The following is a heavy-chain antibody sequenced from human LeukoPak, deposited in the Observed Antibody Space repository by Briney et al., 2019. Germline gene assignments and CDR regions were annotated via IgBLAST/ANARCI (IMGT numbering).Heavy chain of an antibody. CDR1: GGSISSYY. V-gene: IGHV4-59*01. CDR3: ARNPDCSSTSCYDAFDI. J-gene: IGHJ3*02. D-gene: IGHD2-2*01. Sequence: SETPSLTCTVSGGSISSYYWSWIRQPPGKGLEWIGYIYYSGSTNYNPSLKSRVTISVDTSKNQFSLKLSSVTAADTAVYYCARNPDCSSTSCYDAFDIWGQGTMVTVSS. CDR2: IYYSGST.